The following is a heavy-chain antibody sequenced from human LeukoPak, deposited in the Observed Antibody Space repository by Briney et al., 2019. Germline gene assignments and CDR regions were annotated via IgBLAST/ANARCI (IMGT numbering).Heavy chain of an antibody. V-gene: IGHV1-69*06. CDR2: IIPIFGTA. CDR3: ARSVDTAMVWTPYYYYYYMDV. CDR1: GGTFSSYA. D-gene: IGHD5-18*01. Sequence: SVKVSCKASGGTFSSYAISWVRQAPGQGLEWMGGIIPIFGTANYAQKFQGRVTITADKSTSTAYMELSSLRSEDTAVYYCARSVDTAMVWTPYYYYYYMDVWGKGTTVTVSS. J-gene: IGHJ6*03.